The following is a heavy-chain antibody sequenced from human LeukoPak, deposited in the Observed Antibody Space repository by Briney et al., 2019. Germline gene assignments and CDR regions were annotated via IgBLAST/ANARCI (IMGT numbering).Heavy chain of an antibody. CDR1: GFILSPYS. D-gene: IGHD3/OR15-3a*01. J-gene: IGHJ5*02. V-gene: IGHV3-30-3*01. CDR3: ARDMLFGESVYNWFDP. CDR2: ISFDGTIK. Sequence: GGSLRLSCAASGFILSPYSMHWVRQAPGKGLEWVAAISFDGTIKYYGDSVNGRFTISRDNAKNTLYLQMNSLRGEDTAVYYCARDMLFGESVYNWFDPWGQGTLVTVP.